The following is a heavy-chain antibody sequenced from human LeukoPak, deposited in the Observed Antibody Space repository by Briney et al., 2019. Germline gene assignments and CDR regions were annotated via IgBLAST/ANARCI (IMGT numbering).Heavy chain of an antibody. CDR2: IYYSGST. D-gene: IGHD5-12*01. CDR3: ARDSRDGYPYWYFDL. J-gene: IGHJ2*01. Sequence: SETLSLTCTVSGGSISSYYWSWLRQPPGQGLEWIGYIYYSGSTNYNPSLKSRVTISVDTSKNQFSLKLSSVTAADTAVYYCARDSRDGYPYWYFDLWGRGTLVTVSS. V-gene: IGHV4-59*01. CDR1: GGSISSYY.